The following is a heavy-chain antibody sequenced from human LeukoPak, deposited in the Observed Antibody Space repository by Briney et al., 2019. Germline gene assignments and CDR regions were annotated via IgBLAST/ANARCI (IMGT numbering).Heavy chain of an antibody. CDR3: ARVGDTDAFDI. CDR2: ISRNGGST. CDR1: GFTFSSYA. V-gene: IGHV3-64*01. D-gene: IGHD2-21*02. Sequence: PGGSLRLSCAASGFTFSSYAMHWVRQAPGKGLEYVSAISRNGGSTYYANSAKGRFTISRDNSKNTLFLQMGSLRAEDMAVYYCARVGDTDAFDIWGQGTMVTVSS. J-gene: IGHJ3*02.